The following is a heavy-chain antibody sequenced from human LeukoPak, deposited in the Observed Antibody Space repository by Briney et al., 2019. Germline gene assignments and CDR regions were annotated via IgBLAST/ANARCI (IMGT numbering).Heavy chain of an antibody. D-gene: IGHD2-2*02. Sequence: ASEKVSCKVSGYTLTELSMHWVRQAPGKGLEWMGGFDPEDGETIYAQKFQGRVTMTEDTSTDTAYMELSSLRSEDTAVYYCATTVVPAAIEGYYYYYMDVWGKGTTVTVSS. CDR2: FDPEDGET. CDR1: GYTLTELS. V-gene: IGHV1-24*01. CDR3: ATTVVPAAIEGYYYYYMDV. J-gene: IGHJ6*03.